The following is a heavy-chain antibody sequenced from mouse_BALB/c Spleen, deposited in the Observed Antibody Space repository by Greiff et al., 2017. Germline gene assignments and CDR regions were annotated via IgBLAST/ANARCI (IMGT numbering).Heavy chain of an antibody. Sequence: EVMLVESGGDLVKPGGSLKLSCAASGFTFSRYGMSWVRQTPDKRLEWVATISSGGSYTYYPDSVKGRFTISRDIEKNTLYLQMSSLKSEDTAMYYCASVSGPYYFDYWGQGTTLTVSS. CDR3: ASVSGPYYFDY. V-gene: IGHV5-6*01. CDR2: ISSGGSYT. D-gene: IGHD1-3*01. CDR1: GFTFSRYG. J-gene: IGHJ2*01.